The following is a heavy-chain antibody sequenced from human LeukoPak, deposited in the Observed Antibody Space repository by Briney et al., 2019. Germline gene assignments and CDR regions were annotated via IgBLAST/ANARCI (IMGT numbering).Heavy chain of an antibody. CDR3: AKDQVVVAGPSLNWFDP. CDR2: ISSSSTTI. Sequence: PGGSLRLSCAASGFIFSSYRMKWVRQAPGKGLEWASYISSSSTTIYYPDSVKCRFPISRDNAKNSLYLQLKSLRAEDTAVYCCAKDQVVVAGPSLNWFDPWGQGNPFTVSP. CDR1: GFIFSSYR. D-gene: IGHD6-19*01. V-gene: IGHV3-48*01. J-gene: IGHJ5*02.